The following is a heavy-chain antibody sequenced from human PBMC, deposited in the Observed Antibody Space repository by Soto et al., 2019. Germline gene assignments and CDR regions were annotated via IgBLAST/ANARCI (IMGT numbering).Heavy chain of an antibody. CDR2: IYPGDSDT. D-gene: IGHD2-15*01. J-gene: IGHJ4*02. CDR3: AKRYWSGGSSDTFDY. V-gene: IGHV5-51*01. CDR1: GYSFTSYW. Sequence: GESLKISCKGSGYSFTSYWIGWVRQMPGKGLEWMGIIYPGDSDTRYSPSFQGQVTISADKSISTAYLQWSSLKASDTAIYYCAKRYWSGGSSDTFDYWGQGTLVTVSS.